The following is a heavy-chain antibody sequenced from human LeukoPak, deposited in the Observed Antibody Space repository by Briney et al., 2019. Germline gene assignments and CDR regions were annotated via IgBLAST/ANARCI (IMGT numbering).Heavy chain of an antibody. V-gene: IGHV3-21*06. CDR3: ARVAGRGGVIVEYYFDH. Sequence: GGSLRLSCATSGFTFSSYSMNWVRQAPGKGLEWVSFISSISSYIYYADSVKGRFTISRDNARNSLYLQMNSLRAEDTAVYYCARVAGRGGVIVEYYFDHWGQGTLVTVSS. J-gene: IGHJ4*02. CDR2: ISSISSYI. D-gene: IGHD3-16*02. CDR1: GFTFSSYS.